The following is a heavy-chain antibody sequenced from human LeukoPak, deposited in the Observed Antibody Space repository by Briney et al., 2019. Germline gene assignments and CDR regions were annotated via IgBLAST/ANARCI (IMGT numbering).Heavy chain of an antibody. Sequence: ASVKVSCKASGYTFTGYYMHWVRQAPGQGLEWMGIINPSGGSTSYAQKFQGRVTMTRDMSTSTVYMELSSLRSEDTAIYYCARIRDGYNDAYDLWGQGTVVTVPS. D-gene: IGHD5-24*01. V-gene: IGHV1-46*01. J-gene: IGHJ3*01. CDR3: ARIRDGYNDAYDL. CDR2: INPSGGST. CDR1: GYTFTGYY.